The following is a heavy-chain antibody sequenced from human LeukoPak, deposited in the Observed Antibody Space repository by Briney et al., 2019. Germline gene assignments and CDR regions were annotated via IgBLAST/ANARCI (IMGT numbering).Heavy chain of an antibody. CDR1: GFTLSSNY. D-gene: IGHD3-16*01. CDR2: ISNSSSYI. Sequence: WGAPRLSCSTSGFTLSSNYMSWVRQAPGEGPEGVSSISNSSSYIYYADSVKGRFTISRDNAKNSLYLQMNSLRAEDTAVYYCARSFRVFFTPWGAFDIWGQGTMVTVSS. V-gene: IGHV3-21*01. CDR3: ARSFRVFFTPWGAFDI. J-gene: IGHJ3*02.